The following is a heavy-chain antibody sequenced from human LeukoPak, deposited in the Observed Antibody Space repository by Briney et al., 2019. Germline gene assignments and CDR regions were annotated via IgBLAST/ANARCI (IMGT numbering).Heavy chain of an antibody. D-gene: IGHD5-12*01. J-gene: IGHJ6*02. CDR2: INPNSGGT. V-gene: IGHV1-2*04. CDR3: ARGDIVATISYYYYYYGMDV. Sequence: VASVKVSCKASGYAFTSYYMHWVRQAPGQGLEWMGWINPNSGGTNYAQKFQGWVTMTRDTSISTAYMELSRLRSDDTAVYYCARGDIVATISYYYYYYGMDVWGQGTTVTVSS. CDR1: GYAFTSYY.